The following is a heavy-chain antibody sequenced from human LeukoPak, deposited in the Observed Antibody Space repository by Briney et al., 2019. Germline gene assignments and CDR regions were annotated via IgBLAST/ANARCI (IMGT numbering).Heavy chain of an antibody. CDR1: GYTLTELS. CDR3: ATPTPYVGYAIFDY. CDR2: FDPEDGET. J-gene: IGHJ4*02. V-gene: IGHV1-24*01. Sequence: ASVKVSCKVSGYTLTELSMHWVRQAPGKGLEWMGGFDPEDGETIYAQKFQGRVTMTEDTSTDTAYMELSSLSSEDTAVYYCATPTPYVGYAIFDYWGQGTLVTVSS. D-gene: IGHD2-8*02.